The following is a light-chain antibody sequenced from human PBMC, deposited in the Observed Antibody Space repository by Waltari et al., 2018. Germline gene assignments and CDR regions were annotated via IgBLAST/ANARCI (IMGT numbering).Light chain of an antibody. V-gene: IGLV2-23*01. Sequence: QSALTQPASVSGSPGQSITISCTGTSSDVGRNNLVSWYQQHPGKAPKLMIYEGSKRPSGVSNRFSGPKSGNTASLTISGLQAEDEADYYCCSYAGSSTYVFGTGTKVTVL. CDR2: EGS. CDR3: CSYAGSSTYV. CDR1: SSDVGRNNL. J-gene: IGLJ1*01.